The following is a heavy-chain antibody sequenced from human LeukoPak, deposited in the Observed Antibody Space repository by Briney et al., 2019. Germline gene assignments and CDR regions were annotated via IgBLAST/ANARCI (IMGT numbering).Heavy chain of an antibody. Sequence: SETLSLTCAVYGGSFSGYYWSWIRQPPGKGLEWIGEINHSGSTNYNPSLKSRVTISVDTSKNQFSLKLSSVTAADTAVYYCARGPEGYCSGGSCYGRWFDPWGQGTLVTVSS. CDR3: ARGPEGYCSGGSCYGRWFDP. CDR2: INHSGST. V-gene: IGHV4-34*01. J-gene: IGHJ5*02. CDR1: GGSFSGYY. D-gene: IGHD2-15*01.